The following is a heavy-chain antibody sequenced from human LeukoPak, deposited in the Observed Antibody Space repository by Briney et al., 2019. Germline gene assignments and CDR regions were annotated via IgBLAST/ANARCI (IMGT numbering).Heavy chain of an antibody. CDR2: ISGSGGST. V-gene: IGHV3-23*01. CDR3: AKGAVLTSYYTIGRDYMDV. D-gene: IGHD3-9*01. Sequence: TGGSLRLSCAASGFTFSSYAMSWVRQAPGKGLEWVSAISGSGGSTYYADSVKGRFTISRDNSKNTLSLQMNSLRAEDTAVFYCAKGAVLTSYYTIGRDYMDVWGKGTTVTVSS. CDR1: GFTFSSYA. J-gene: IGHJ6*03.